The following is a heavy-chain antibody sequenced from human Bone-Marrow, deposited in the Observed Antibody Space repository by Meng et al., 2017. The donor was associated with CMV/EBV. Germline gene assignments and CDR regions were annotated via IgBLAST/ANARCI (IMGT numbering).Heavy chain of an antibody. V-gene: IGHV3-30*02. CDR3: ARGPRGQPTPGDY. CDR2: IRYDGSNK. J-gene: IGHJ4*02. Sequence: GESLKISCAASGFTFSSYGMHWVRQAPGKGLEWVAFIRYDGSNKYYADSVKGRFTISRDNAKNSLYLQMNSLGAEDTAVYYCARGPRGQPTPGDYWGQGTLVTVSS. CDR1: GFTFSSYG. D-gene: IGHD3-10*01.